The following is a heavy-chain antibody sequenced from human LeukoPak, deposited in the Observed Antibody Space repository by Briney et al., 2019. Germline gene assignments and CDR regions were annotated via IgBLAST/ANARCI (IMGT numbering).Heavy chain of an antibody. Sequence: GGSLRLSCAASGFTFSSYWMSWVRQAPGKGLEWVANIKQDGSEKYYVDSVKGRFTISRDNAKNTLYLQMNSLRAKDTAVYYCAKGAVAGTMSYMDVWGKGTTVTISS. CDR1: GFTFSSYW. CDR3: AKGAVAGTMSYMDV. CDR2: IKQDGSEK. V-gene: IGHV3-7*03. D-gene: IGHD6-19*01. J-gene: IGHJ6*03.